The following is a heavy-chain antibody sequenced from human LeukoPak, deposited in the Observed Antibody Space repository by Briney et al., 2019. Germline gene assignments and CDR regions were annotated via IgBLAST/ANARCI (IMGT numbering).Heavy chain of an antibody. CDR2: ISSRGITI. Sequence: GGSLRLSCVASGFTFSSYSINWVRQAPGKGLEWVSCISSRGITIYYADSVKGRFTVSRDNSKNTLYLQMNSLRPEDTAIYYCAKDQGYWGQGTLVTVSS. V-gene: IGHV3-48*01. CDR3: AKDQGY. J-gene: IGHJ4*02. CDR1: GFTFSSYS.